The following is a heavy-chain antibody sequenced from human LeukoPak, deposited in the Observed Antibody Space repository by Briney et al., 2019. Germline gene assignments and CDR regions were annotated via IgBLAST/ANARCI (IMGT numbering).Heavy chain of an antibody. J-gene: IGHJ6*02. CDR3: ARVLENWNDYDYYYGMDV. V-gene: IGHV1-69*04. Sequence: GASVKVSCKASGGTFSSYAISWVRQAPGQGLEWMGRIIPILGIANYAQKFQGRVTITADKSTSTAYMELSSLRSEDTAVYYCARVLENWNDYDYYYGMDVWGQGTTVTVSS. CDR2: IIPILGIA. CDR1: GGTFSSYA. D-gene: IGHD1-1*01.